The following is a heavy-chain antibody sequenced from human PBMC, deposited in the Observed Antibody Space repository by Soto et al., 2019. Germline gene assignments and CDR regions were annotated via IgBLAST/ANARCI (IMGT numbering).Heavy chain of an antibody. Sequence: CAASGFTFNIAAIHWVRQASGKGLEWVGLIRNKANGYATAYAPSVKGRFTISRDDSKNTLYLQMNSLKTEDTAVYYCTTDPVTMIVVVPSSGWGQGTLVTV. V-gene: IGHV3-73*01. CDR3: TTDPVTMIVVVPSSG. CDR2: IRNKANGYAT. J-gene: IGHJ4*02. CDR1: GFTFNIAA. D-gene: IGHD3-22*01.